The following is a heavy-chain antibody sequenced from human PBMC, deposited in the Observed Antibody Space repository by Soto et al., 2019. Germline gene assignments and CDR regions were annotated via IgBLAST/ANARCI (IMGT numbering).Heavy chain of an antibody. D-gene: IGHD2-15*01. CDR3: AKGYCSGGSCYPFDY. CDR2: ISGGGDST. Sequence: PGGSLRLSCTASGFTFSSYAMNWVRQAPGKGLEWVSAISGGGDSTYYADSVKGRFTISRDNSKNTLYLQMNSLRAEDTAVYYCAKGYCSGGSCYPFDYWGQGTLVTVSS. CDR1: GFTFSSYA. V-gene: IGHV3-23*01. J-gene: IGHJ4*02.